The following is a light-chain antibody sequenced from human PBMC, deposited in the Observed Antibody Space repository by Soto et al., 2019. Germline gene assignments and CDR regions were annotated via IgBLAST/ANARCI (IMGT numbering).Light chain of an antibody. CDR3: QQRYSTLLS. V-gene: IGKV1-39*01. CDR1: QGISSS. Sequence: DIQLTPSPSFLSASVGDRVTITCRASQGISSSLAWYQQRGGKAPKLLIHGASSLQSGVPLRFSATGSGTDFSLTIMSLQPEDFATYYCQQRYSTLLSFGGGTKVDI. J-gene: IGKJ4*01. CDR2: GAS.